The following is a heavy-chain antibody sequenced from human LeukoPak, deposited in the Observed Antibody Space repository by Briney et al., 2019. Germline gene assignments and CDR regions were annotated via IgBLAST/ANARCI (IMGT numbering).Heavy chain of an antibody. J-gene: IGHJ4*02. CDR1: GFTVNSNY. Sequence: PGGSLRLSCAASGFTVNSNYMIWVRQAPGKGLEWVSVIYSGGTTYYADSVKGRFTISRDSSKNTLYLQMSTLRAEDTAVYYCARESSGHDLDCWGQGTLVTVSS. CDR3: ARESSGHDLDC. CDR2: IYSGGTT. V-gene: IGHV3-53*01. D-gene: IGHD6-25*01.